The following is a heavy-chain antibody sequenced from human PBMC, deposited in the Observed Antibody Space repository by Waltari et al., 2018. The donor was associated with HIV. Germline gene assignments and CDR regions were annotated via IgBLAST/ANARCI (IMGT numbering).Heavy chain of an antibody. J-gene: IGHJ5*02. Sequence: EVQLLESGGGLVQPGGSLRLSCAASGFTFSSFAMNWVRQAPGKGLEWVSIISGSGGTTYYAESVKGRFTISRDTSKITLYLQMNSLRAEDTAVYCCARGGRKWTHPYYWLDPWGQGTLVTVSS. CDR2: ISGSGGTT. CDR1: GFTFSSFA. CDR3: ARGGRKWTHPYYWLDP. V-gene: IGHV3-23*01. D-gene: IGHD1-26*01.